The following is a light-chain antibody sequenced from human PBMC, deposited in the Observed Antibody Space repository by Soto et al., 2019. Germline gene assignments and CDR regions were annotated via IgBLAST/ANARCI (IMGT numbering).Light chain of an antibody. CDR3: QQRSNWPLT. Sequence: EIVLTHSPATLSLSPGERDTLSCRASQSVSSYLAWYQQKPGQAPRLLIYDASNRATGIPARFSGSGSGTDFTLTISSLEPEDFAVYYCQQRSNWPLTFGPGTKVDIK. V-gene: IGKV3-11*01. CDR1: QSVSSY. CDR2: DAS. J-gene: IGKJ3*01.